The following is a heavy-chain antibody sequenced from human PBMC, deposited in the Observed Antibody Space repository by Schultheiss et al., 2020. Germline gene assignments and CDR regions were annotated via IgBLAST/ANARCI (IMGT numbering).Heavy chain of an antibody. J-gene: IGHJ4*02. CDR1: GGSISSYY. Sequence: SETLSLTCTVSGGSISSYYWSWIRQPPGKGLEWIGRIYTSGSTNYNPSLKSRVTISVDTSKNQFSLKLSSVTAADTAVYYCARERDSYAHFDYWGQGTLVTVSS. CDR3: ARERDSYAHFDY. V-gene: IGHV4-4*07. D-gene: IGHD5-18*01. CDR2: IYTSGST.